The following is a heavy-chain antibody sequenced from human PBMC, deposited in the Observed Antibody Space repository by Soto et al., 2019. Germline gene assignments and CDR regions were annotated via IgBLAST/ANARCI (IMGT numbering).Heavy chain of an antibody. Sequence: ASVKVSCKASGYTFTGYYMHWVRQAPGQGLEWMGWINPNSGGTNYAQKFQGRVTMTRDTSTSTAYMELSRLRSDDTAVYYGARAGSDAVDLVVVVITADGFDPWGQGTLVTVSS. J-gene: IGHJ5*02. CDR1: GYTFTGYY. D-gene: IGHD2-21*01. CDR2: INPNSGGT. V-gene: IGHV1-2*02. CDR3: ARAGSDAVDLVVVVITADGFDP.